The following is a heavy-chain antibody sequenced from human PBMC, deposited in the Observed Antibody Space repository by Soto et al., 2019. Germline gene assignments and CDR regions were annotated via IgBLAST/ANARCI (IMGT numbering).Heavy chain of an antibody. V-gene: IGHV4-34*01. J-gene: IGHJ4*02. CDR3: ARGRRYYGSGSYKDPFDS. D-gene: IGHD3-10*01. CDR2: INPSGST. Sequence: SETLSLTCAVYGESFSGYYWIWIRQSPGKGLEWIGEINPSGSTNYNPSLKSRVTISVDTSKNQFSLKLTSVTAADTAVYFCARGRRYYGSGSYKDPFDSWGQGTLVTVSS. CDR1: GESFSGYY.